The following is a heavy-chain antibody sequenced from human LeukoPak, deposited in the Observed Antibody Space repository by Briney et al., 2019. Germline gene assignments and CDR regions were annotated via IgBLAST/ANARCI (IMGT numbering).Heavy chain of an antibody. V-gene: IGHV4-30-4*01. CDR3: ARDGWPTVTTTEAYGMDV. D-gene: IGHD4-17*01. CDR2: IYYSGST. CDR1: GGSISSGDYY. J-gene: IGHJ6*02. Sequence: PSQTLSLTCTVSGGSISSGDYYWSWIRQPPGKGLEWIGYIYYSGSTYYNPSLKSRVTISVDTSKNQFSLKLSSVTAADTAVYYCARDGWPTVTTTEAYGMDVWGQGTTVTVSS.